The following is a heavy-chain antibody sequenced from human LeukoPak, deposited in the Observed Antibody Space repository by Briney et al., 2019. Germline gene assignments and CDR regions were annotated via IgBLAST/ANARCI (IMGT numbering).Heavy chain of an antibody. CDR2: IYYSGST. D-gene: IGHD3-10*01. CDR3: ASSKYYYGSGATFDY. J-gene: IGHJ4*02. CDR1: GGSISSYY. V-gene: IGHV4-59*08. Sequence: KPSETLSLTCTVSGGSISSYYWSWIRQPPGKGLEWIGYIYYSGSTNYNPSLKSRVTISVDTSKNQFSLKLSSVTAADTAVYYCASSKYYYGSGATFDYWGQGTLVTVSS.